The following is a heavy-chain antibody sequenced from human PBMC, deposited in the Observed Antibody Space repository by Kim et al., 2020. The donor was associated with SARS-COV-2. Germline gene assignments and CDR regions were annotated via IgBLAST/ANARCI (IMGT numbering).Heavy chain of an antibody. V-gene: IGHV1-69*13. Sequence: SVKVSCKASGGTFSSYAISWVRQAPGQGLEWMGGIIPIFGTANYAQKFQGRVTITADESTSTAYMELSSLRSEDTAVYYCARGGTMVRGVILPEVDYWGQGTLVTVSS. CDR3: ARGGTMVRGVILPEVDY. CDR2: IIPIFGTA. J-gene: IGHJ4*02. CDR1: GGTFSSYA. D-gene: IGHD3-10*01.